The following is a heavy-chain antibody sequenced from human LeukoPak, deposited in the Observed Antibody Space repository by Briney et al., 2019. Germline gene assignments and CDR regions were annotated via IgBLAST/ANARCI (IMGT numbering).Heavy chain of an antibody. D-gene: IGHD3-3*01. V-gene: IGHV3-7*05. CDR1: GFTFPSYW. Sequence: QPGGSLRLSCTASGFTFPSYWMSWVRQAPGKGLEWVADIKQDGNEKYYVDSVKGRFTISRDNAKNSLYLQMNSLRAEDTAIYYCARDLSYDYWSGYKGSFDNWAREPWSPSPQ. J-gene: IGHJ4*02. CDR2: IKQDGNEK. CDR3: ARDLSYDYWSGYKGSFDN.